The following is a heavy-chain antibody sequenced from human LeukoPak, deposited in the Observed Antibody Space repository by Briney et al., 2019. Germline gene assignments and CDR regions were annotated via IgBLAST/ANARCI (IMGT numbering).Heavy chain of an antibody. D-gene: IGHD3-10*01. J-gene: IGHJ5*02. Sequence: PGGSLRLSCAASGFTFSSYAMSWVRQAPGKGLEWVSAISGGGGSTYYADSVKGRFTISRDNSKNTLYLQMNSLRAEDTAVYYCAKMLWFGEYNWFDPWGQGTLVTVSS. CDR2: ISGGGGST. V-gene: IGHV3-23*01. CDR1: GFTFSSYA. CDR3: AKMLWFGEYNWFDP.